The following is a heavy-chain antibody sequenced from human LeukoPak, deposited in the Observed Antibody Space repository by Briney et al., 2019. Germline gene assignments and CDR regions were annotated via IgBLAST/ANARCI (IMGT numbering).Heavy chain of an antibody. V-gene: IGHV4-59*01. J-gene: IGHJ4*02. CDR2: IYYSGST. CDR1: GGSISSYY. D-gene: IGHD6-13*01. CDR3: ARVTYTSSWQYYFDY. Sequence: PSETLSLTCTVSGGSISSYYWSWIRQPPGKGLEWIGYIYYSGSTNYTPSLKSRVTISVDTSKNQFSLKLSSVTAADTAVYYCARVTYTSSWQYYFDYWGQGTLVTVSS.